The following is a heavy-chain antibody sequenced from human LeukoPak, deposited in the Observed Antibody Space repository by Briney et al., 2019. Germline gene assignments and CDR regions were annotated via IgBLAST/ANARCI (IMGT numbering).Heavy chain of an antibody. J-gene: IGHJ4*02. CDR2: IYSGGST. CDR3: ARAESSGYQRQFDY. D-gene: IGHD3-22*01. V-gene: IGHV3-53*01. CDR1: GFTVRTNY. Sequence: GGSLRLSCAATGFTVRTNYMTWVRQAPGKGLEWVSIIYSGGSTYYADSVKGRYTISRDISKNTLYLQMSSLRAEDTAVYYCARAESSGYQRQFDYWGQGTLVTVSS.